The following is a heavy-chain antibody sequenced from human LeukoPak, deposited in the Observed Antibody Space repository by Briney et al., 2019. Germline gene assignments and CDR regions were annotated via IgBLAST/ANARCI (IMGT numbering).Heavy chain of an antibody. D-gene: IGHD3-3*01. J-gene: IGHJ4*02. V-gene: IGHV3-30*02. CDR2: IRFDGSNK. CDR3: AKDYDFWSGYYSPTRGYFDY. Sequence: GGSLRLSCAASGFTFSSSGMLWVRQAPGKGLEWEAFIRFDGSNKYYADSVKGRFTISRDNSKNTLYLQMNSLRAEDAAVYYCAKDYDFWSGYYSPTRGYFDYWGQGTLVTVSS. CDR1: GFTFSSSG.